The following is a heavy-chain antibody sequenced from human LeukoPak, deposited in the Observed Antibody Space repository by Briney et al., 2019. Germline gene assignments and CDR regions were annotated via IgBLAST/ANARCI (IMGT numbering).Heavy chain of an antibody. D-gene: IGHD3-9*01. CDR3: ARHNVDILTGYYSY. CDR2: IYYSGST. V-gene: IGHV4-39*01. J-gene: IGHJ4*02. Sequence: SETLSLTCTVSGGSISSSSYYWGWIRQPPGKGLEWIGSIYYSGSTYYNPSLKSRVTISVDASKNQFSLKLSSVTAADTAVYYCARHNVDILTGYYSYWGQGTLVTVSS. CDR1: GGSISSSSYY.